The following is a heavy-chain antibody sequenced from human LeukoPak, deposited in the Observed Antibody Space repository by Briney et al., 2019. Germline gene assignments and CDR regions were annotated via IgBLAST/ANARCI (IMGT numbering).Heavy chain of an antibody. CDR1: GGSISSYY. D-gene: IGHD3-3*01. Sequence: SETLSLTCTVSGGSISSYYWSWIRQPPGKGLEWIGYIYYSGSTNYNPSLKSRVTISVDTSKNQFSLKLSSVTAADTAVYYCARVRERITIFGVAHDAFDIWGQGTTVTVSS. CDR3: ARVRERITIFGVAHDAFDI. V-gene: IGHV4-59*01. CDR2: IYYSGST. J-gene: IGHJ3*02.